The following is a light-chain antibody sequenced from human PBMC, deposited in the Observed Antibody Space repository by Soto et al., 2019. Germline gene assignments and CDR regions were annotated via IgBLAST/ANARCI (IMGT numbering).Light chain of an antibody. J-gene: IGLJ3*02. CDR2: DAS. CDR3: QVWDRSSNHWV. CDR1: HIGSKS. Sequence: SYELTQPPSVSVAPGQTATVTCGGRHIGSKSVHWYQQKPGQAPVLVVHDASDRPSGIPGRFSGSNSGDTATLTISGVEAGDEADYYWQVWDRSSNHWVFGGGTTLTVL. V-gene: IGLV3-21*02.